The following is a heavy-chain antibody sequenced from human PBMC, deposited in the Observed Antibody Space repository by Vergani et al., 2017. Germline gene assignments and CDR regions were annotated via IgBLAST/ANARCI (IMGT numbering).Heavy chain of an antibody. J-gene: IGHJ6*02. CDR1: GGTFSSYA. Sequence: QVQLVQSGAEVKKPGSSVKVSCKASGGTFSSYAISLVRQAPGQGLEWMAGIIPIFGTANYAQKFQGRVTITADDSTSTAYMKLSSLRSEDTAVYYCARDHRHLATTYYYCGMDVWGQGTTVTVSS. CDR2: IIPIFGTA. D-gene: IGHD1-1*01. V-gene: IGHV1-69*12. CDR3: ARDHRHLATTYYYCGMDV.